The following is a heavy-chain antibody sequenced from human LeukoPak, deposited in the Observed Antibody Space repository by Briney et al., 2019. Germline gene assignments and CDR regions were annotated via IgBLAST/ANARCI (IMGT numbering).Heavy chain of an antibody. D-gene: IGHD4-23*01. Sequence: GGSLRLSCAASGFTLSSYAMHWVRQAPGKGLEYVSAISSNGGSTYYANFVKGRFTISRDNSKNTLYLQMGSLRAEDMAVYYCARGPPDSGHSYWGQGTLVTVSS. CDR2: ISSNGGST. V-gene: IGHV3-64*01. CDR3: ARGPPDSGHSY. J-gene: IGHJ4*02. CDR1: GFTLSSYA.